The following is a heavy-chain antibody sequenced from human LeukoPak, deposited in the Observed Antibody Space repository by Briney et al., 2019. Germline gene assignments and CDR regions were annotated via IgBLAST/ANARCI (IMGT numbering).Heavy chain of an antibody. CDR1: GYTFSDFG. V-gene: IGHV7-4-1*02. D-gene: IGHD1-26*01. CDR2: INTNTGNP. Sequence: ASVKVSCKASGYTFSDFGITWVRQAPGQGLEWMVWINTNTGNPTYAQGFTGRFVFSLDTSVSTTYLQISSLKAEDTAVYYCASGPSYSGSNEYFDYWGQGILVTVSS. CDR3: ASGPSYSGSNEYFDY. J-gene: IGHJ4*02.